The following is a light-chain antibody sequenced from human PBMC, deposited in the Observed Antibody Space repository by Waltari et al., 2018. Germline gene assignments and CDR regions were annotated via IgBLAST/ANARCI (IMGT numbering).Light chain of an antibody. CDR2: DVF. CDR3: CSYAGTYTYI. Sequence: QSALSQPRSVSGSPGQSVTISCSGTSEDVGFYDSVSWYQHHPGKDPTLLIFDVFKRPSGVPDRFSGSKSVNTASLTISDLQADDDGDYYCCSYAGTYTYIFGSGTTVTVL. V-gene: IGLV2-11*01. J-gene: IGLJ1*01. CDR1: SEDVGFYDS.